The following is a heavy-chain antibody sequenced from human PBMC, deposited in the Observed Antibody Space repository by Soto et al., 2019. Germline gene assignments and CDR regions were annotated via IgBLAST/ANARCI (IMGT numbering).Heavy chain of an antibody. V-gene: IGHV1-2*02. D-gene: IGHD3-22*01. Sequence: GASVKVSCKASGYTFTVRYMHWVRQAPGQGLEWMGWINPNSGGTNYARKFQGRVTITRDTANSTAYMELSRLTFDDTAVYYCARADRSGFISQFGSWGQGTLVTVSS. CDR2: INPNSGGT. CDR1: GYTFTVRY. J-gene: IGHJ4*02. CDR3: ARADRSGFISQFGS.